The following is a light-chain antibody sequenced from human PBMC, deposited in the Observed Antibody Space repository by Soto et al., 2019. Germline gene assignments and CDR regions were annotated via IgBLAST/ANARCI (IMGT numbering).Light chain of an antibody. CDR3: SSYTTSRTPHV. CDR2: EVS. J-gene: IGLJ1*01. V-gene: IGLV2-14*01. Sequence: QSALRQPASVSGSPGDSITISCTGTSSDVGGYDYVSWYQQHPGKAPKVMIYEVSNRPSGVSNRFSGSKSGNTASLTISGLQAEDEADYFCSSYTTSRTPHVFGTGTRSPS. CDR1: SSDVGGYDY.